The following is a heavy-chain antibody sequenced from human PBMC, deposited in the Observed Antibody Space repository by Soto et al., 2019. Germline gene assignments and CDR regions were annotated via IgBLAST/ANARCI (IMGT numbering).Heavy chain of an antibody. Sequence: ASVKVSCKASGYTFTSYGISWVRQAPGQGLEWMGWISAYNGNTNYAQKLQGRVTMTTDTSTSIAYMELRSLRSDDTAVYYCARDQAIVVVRAAHPYYYYYGMDVWGQGTTVTVSS. D-gene: IGHD2-2*01. V-gene: IGHV1-18*04. CDR3: ARDQAIVVVRAAHPYYYYYGMDV. J-gene: IGHJ6*02. CDR1: GYTFTSYG. CDR2: ISAYNGNT.